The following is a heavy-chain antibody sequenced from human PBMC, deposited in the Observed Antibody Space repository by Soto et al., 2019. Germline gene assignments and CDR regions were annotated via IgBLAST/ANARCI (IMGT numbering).Heavy chain of an antibody. J-gene: IGHJ6*04. V-gene: IGHV3-30*18. CDR2: ISYDGSNK. Sequence: QVQLVESGGGVVQPGGSLRLSCAASGFTFSSYGMHWVRQAPGKGLEWVAVISYDGSNKYYADSVKGRFTISRDNSKNTLYLQMNSLRAEDTAVYYCAKIFGDVWGKGTTVTVSS. CDR1: GFTFSSYG. D-gene: IGHD2-15*01. CDR3: AKIFGDV.